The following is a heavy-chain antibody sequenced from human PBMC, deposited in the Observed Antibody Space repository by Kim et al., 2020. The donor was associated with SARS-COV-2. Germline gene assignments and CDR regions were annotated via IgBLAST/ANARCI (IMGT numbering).Heavy chain of an antibody. CDR1: GFTFDDYT. V-gene: IGHV3-43*01. D-gene: IGHD3-10*01. CDR3: AKDSSGSYYNGYYYYGMDV. CDR2: ISWDGGST. Sequence: GGSLRLSCAASGFTFDDYTMHWVRQAPGKGLEWVSLISWDGGSTYYADSVKGRFTISRDNSKNSLYLQMNSLRTEDTALYYCAKDSSGSYYNGYYYYGMDVWGQGTTVTVSS. J-gene: IGHJ6*02.